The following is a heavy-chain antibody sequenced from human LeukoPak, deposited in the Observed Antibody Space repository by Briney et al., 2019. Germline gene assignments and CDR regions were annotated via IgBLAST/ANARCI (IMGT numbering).Heavy chain of an antibody. CDR1: GGTFSGYF. J-gene: IGHJ4*02. D-gene: IGHD3-22*01. V-gene: IGHV4-34*01. Sequence: SETLSLTCRDYGGTFSGYFWTYIRKPPGKRLEWIGVINHKGSTSYNPSLKSRVTISRDTSENQFSLRLTSVTAADTAVYYCARCSIYYGYSSAYFDYWGQGSLVTVSS. CDR3: ARCSIYYGYSSAYFDY. CDR2: INHKGST.